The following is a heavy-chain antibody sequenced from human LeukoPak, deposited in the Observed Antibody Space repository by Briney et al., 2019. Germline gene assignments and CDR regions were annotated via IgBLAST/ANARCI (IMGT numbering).Heavy chain of an antibody. CDR3: AREVVITRAYYYYYMDV. CDR1: GDSVSSNSAA. Sequence: SQTLSLTCAISGDSVSSNSAAWNWIRQSPSRGLEWLGRTYYRSKWYNDYAVSVKSRITINPDTSKNQFSLQLNSVTPEDTAVHYCAREVVITRAYYYYYMDVWGKGTTVTISS. D-gene: IGHD3-22*01. V-gene: IGHV6-1*01. CDR2: TYYRSKWYN. J-gene: IGHJ6*03.